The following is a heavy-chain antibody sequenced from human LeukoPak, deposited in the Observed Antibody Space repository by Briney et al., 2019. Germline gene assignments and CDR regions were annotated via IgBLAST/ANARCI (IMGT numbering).Heavy chain of an antibody. D-gene: IGHD6-13*01. CDR2: INPNSGGT. Sequence: ASVKSSSKTSGDTFTGDYMHYVRQAPRQGREWMGWINPNSGGTNYAQKIQGRVTMTRDTSISTAYMELSRLRCDDTAVYYCARDRYSSSWSPLDPWGQGTLVTVSS. J-gene: IGHJ5*02. CDR1: GDTFTGDY. CDR3: ARDRYSSSWSPLDP. V-gene: IGHV1-2*02.